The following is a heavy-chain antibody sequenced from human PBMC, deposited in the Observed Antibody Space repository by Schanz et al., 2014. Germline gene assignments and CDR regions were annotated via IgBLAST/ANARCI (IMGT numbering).Heavy chain of an antibody. J-gene: IGHJ4*02. V-gene: IGHV3-74*01. CDR1: GFTFRNNW. CDR3: AKNWKGHHITGRPGWSDGMDD. D-gene: IGHD6-6*01. CDR2: IDGEGSDT. Sequence: LLVESGGGLVQPGGSLRLYFAASGFTFRNNWMHWFPPSPGKGLSWVARIDGEGSDTRYADSVKGRFTISRDNARNTLYLQMNSLRVEDTAEYYCAKNWKGHHITGRPGWSDGMDDWGQGTLVTVSS.